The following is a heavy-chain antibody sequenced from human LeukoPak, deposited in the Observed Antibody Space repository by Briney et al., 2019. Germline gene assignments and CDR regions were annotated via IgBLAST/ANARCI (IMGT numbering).Heavy chain of an antibody. J-gene: IGHJ6*04. CDR3: ARMYSSGWNRGPGYCYRMDV. D-gene: IGHD6-19*01. Sequence: SQTLSLTCTISGDSVSSNSAAWNWIRQSPSRGLEWLGRTYYRSKWYNDYAVSVKSRITTNPDTSKNQFSLQLNSVTPEDTAVYYGARMYSSGWNRGPGYCYRMDVWGEGTTVTVSS. V-gene: IGHV6-1*01. CDR2: TYYRSKWYN. CDR1: GDSVSSNSAA.